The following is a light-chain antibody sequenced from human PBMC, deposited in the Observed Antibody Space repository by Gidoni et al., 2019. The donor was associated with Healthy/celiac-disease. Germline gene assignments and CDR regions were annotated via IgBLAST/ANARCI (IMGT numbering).Light chain of an antibody. CDR2: DAS. J-gene: IGKJ4*01. V-gene: IGKV1-33*01. Sequence: DIQMTQSPSSLSASVGDRVTITCQASQDSSNYLNWYQQKPGKAPKLLIYDASNLETGVPSRFSGSGSGTDFTFTISSLQPEDIATYYCQEYDNDPFTFGGXTKVEIK. CDR1: QDSSNY. CDR3: QEYDNDPFT.